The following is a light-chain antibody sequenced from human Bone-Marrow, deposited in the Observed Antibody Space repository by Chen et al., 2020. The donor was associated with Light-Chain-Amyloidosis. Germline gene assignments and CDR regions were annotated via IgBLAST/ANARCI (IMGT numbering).Light chain of an antibody. V-gene: IGLV2-14*01. CDR3: SSYTITNTLV. CDR2: EVT. J-gene: IGLJ1*01. CDR1: SSDVGGDNH. Sequence: QPPLTQPASVSGSPGQPITISSPGTSSDVGGDNHVSWYQQHPDKAPKLMIYEVTNRPSWVPDRFSGSKSDNTASLTISGLQTEDEADYFCSSYTITNTLVFGSGTRVTVL.